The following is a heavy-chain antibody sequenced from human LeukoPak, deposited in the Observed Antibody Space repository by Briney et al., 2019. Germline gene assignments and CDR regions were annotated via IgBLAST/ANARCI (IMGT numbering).Heavy chain of an antibody. Sequence: GGSLRLSCAAPGFTFSNYAMSWVRQAPGKGLEWVSAITGSGSSTYYADSVRGRFTISRDNSKNTLYLQMNSLRAGDTAVYYCAKGGALLVVVAAPTNWFDPWGQGTLVTVSP. CDR1: GFTFSNYA. J-gene: IGHJ5*02. CDR3: AKGGALLVVVAAPTNWFDP. V-gene: IGHV3-23*01. D-gene: IGHD2-15*01. CDR2: ITGSGSST.